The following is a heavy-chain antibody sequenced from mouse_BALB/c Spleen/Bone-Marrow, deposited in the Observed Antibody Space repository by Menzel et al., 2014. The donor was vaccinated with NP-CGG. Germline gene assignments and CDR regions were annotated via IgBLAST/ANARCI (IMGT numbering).Heavy chain of an antibody. Sequence: LQESGPELVEPGASVRISCKASGYTFTSYYIHWVKQRPGQGLEWIGWIFPGNFYTKFNENFKGRATLTADKSSSTAYMHLSSLTSEDSAAYFCARDDYDYWGQGTTLTVSS. V-gene: IGHV1S56*01. CDR2: IFPGNFYT. CDR1: GYTFTSYY. CDR3: ARDDYDY. J-gene: IGHJ2*01. D-gene: IGHD2-4*01.